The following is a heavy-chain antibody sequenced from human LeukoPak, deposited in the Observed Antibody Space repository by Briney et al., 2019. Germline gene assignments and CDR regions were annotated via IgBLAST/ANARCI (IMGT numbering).Heavy chain of an antibody. Sequence: SETLSLTCTVSGGPINSRNYYWGWIRKSPRKGLEWIGSIYYTGTTYYTSSLTSRVIISVDTSKSQFSLKLKSVTAADTALYFCAKIDYYDLHFSLWGQGTLVAVSS. CDR2: IYYTGTT. J-gene: IGHJ4*02. D-gene: IGHD3-22*01. CDR1: GGPINSRNYY. V-gene: IGHV4-39*01. CDR3: AKIDYYDLHFSL.